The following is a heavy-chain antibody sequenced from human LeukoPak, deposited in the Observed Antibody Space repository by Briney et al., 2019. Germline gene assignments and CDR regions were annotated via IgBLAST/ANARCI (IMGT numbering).Heavy chain of an antibody. CDR3: TTDGVGVEGATYDN. V-gene: IGHV3-15*01. J-gene: IGHJ4*02. CDR1: GFTFSSHA. CDR2: IKAKAHGGTI. Sequence: GGSLRLSCAASGFTFSSHALHWVRQAPGKGLEWVGRIKAKAHGGTIEYAAPVKGRFTISRDDSKNTLYLQMNSLKTEDTAVYYCTTDGVGVEGATYDNWGQGTLVSVSS. D-gene: IGHD1-26*01.